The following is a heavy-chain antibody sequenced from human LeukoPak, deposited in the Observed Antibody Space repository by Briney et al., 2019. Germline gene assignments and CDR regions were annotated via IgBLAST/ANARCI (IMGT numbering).Heavy chain of an antibody. J-gene: IGHJ4*02. Sequence: ASVKVSCKASGYTFTSYAMHWVRQAPGQRLEWMGWINAGNGNTKYSQKFQGRVTMTTDTSTSTAYIELRSLRSDDTAVYYCASWQELGSLDYWGQGTLVTVSS. D-gene: IGHD6-13*01. V-gene: IGHV1-3*01. CDR1: GYTFTSYA. CDR2: INAGNGNT. CDR3: ASWQELGSLDY.